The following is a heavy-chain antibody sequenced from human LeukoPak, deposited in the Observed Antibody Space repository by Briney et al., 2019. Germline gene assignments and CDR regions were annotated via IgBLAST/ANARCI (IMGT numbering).Heavy chain of an antibody. D-gene: IGHD5-18*01. CDR3: ARDGAEVDSYGLGSFDY. J-gene: IGHJ4*02. CDR1: GGSISSHY. Sequence: SETLSLTCTVSGGSISSHYWSWIRQPPGKGLEWIGYIYYSGSTNYNPSLKSRVTISVDTSKNQFSLKRSSVTAADTAVYYCARDGAEVDSYGLGSFDYRGQGTLVTVSS. V-gene: IGHV4-59*11. CDR2: IYYSGST.